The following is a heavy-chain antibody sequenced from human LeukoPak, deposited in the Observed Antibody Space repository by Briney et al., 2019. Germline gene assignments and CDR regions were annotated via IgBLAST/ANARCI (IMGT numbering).Heavy chain of an antibody. V-gene: IGHV3-66*02. D-gene: IGHD1-26*01. CDR2: IYGGGNS. J-gene: IGHJ4*02. CDR1: GFTFSTYY. Sequence: GGSLRLSCAASGFTFSTYYMSWVRQAPGKGLEWVSGIYGGGNSYYAESVTGRFTNSRDNSRNTLHLQMNSLRGEDTAVYYCARELTVGATIDYWGQGTLVTVSS. CDR3: ARELTVGATIDY.